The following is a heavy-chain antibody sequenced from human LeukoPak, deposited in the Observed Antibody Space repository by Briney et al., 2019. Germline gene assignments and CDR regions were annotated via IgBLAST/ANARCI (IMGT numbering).Heavy chain of an antibody. CDR3: ARGWLAETMVVTPYNY. D-gene: IGHD4-23*01. CDR1: GGTFINYA. V-gene: IGHV1-69*13. J-gene: IGHJ4*02. CDR2: IIPMFGTA. Sequence: SVKVSCKASGGTFINYAINWVRQAPGQGLEWMGGIIPMFGTAHYEQKFQGRVTITADESTSTAYMELSSLRSEDTAVYYCARGWLAETMVVTPYNYWGQGTPVTVSS.